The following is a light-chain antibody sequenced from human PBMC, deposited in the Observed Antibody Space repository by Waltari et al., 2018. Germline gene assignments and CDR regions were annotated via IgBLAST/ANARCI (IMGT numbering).Light chain of an antibody. CDR3: QKYESLPAT. CDR2: HAS. J-gene: IGKJ1*01. CDR1: QSVSKY. V-gene: IGKV3-20*01. Sequence: EIVLTQSPGSLSLSPGERATLSCRASQSVSKYLAWYQQKPGQAPRLLIYHASSRATGIPDMFSGSGFGTDFSLTISRLEPEDFAVYYCQKYESLPATFGQGTKVEIK.